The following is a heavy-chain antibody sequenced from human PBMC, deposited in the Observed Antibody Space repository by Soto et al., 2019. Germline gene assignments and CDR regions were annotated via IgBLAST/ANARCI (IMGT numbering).Heavy chain of an antibody. J-gene: IGHJ4*02. CDR3: AKRQAVAGAEY. CDR2: ISYDGSDK. V-gene: IGHV3-30*18. D-gene: IGHD6-19*01. CDR1: GFTFSDSG. Sequence: QVQLVESGGGVVQPGRSLRLSCAASGFTFSDSGMHWVRQAPDKGLEWVTFISYDGSDKYYIDSVKGRFTISRDNSKNTVYLQMNNLRAEDTAVYYCAKRQAVAGAEYRGQGTLVTLSS.